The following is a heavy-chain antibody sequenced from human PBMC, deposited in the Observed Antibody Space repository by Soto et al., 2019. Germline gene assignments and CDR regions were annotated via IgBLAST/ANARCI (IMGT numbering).Heavy chain of an antibody. J-gene: IGHJ5*02. V-gene: IGHV4-30-4*01. Sequence: TSETLSLTCTVSGGSISSGDYYWSWIRQPPGKGLEWIGYIYYSGSTYYNPSLKSRVTISVDTSKNQFSLKLSSVTAADTAVYYCARDAAAPNWFDPWGQGTLVTVSS. D-gene: IGHD2-2*01. CDR3: ARDAAAPNWFDP. CDR1: GGSISSGDYY. CDR2: IYYSGST.